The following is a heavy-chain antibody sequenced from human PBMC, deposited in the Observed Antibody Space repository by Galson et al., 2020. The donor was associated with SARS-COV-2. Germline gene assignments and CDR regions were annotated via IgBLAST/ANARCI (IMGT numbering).Heavy chain of an antibody. CDR1: GFTFSDHA. CDR3: ARDLPTQPGC. Sequence: GGSLRLSCAASGFTFSDHAMHWVRQAPGKGLEWVSSISSSYRYIYYADSVKGRFTISRDNAKNSLFLQMNSLRVDDTAVYYCARDLPTQPGCWGQGTLVTVSS. J-gene: IGHJ4*02. D-gene: IGHD6-19*01. CDR2: ISSSYRYI. V-gene: IGHV3-21*01.